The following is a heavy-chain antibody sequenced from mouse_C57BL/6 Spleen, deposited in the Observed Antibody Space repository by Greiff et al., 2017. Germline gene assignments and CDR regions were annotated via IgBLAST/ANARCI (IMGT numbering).Heavy chain of an antibody. CDR3: TRWLLQAFDY. CDR1: GYTFTDYE. CDR2: IDPETGGT. D-gene: IGHD2-3*01. V-gene: IGHV1-15*01. J-gene: IGHJ2*01. Sequence: VKLMESGAELVRPGASVTLSCKASGYTFTDYEMHWVKQTPVHGLEWIGAIDPETGGTAYNQKFKGKAILTADKSSSTAYMELRSLTSEDSAVYYCTRWLLQAFDYWGQGTTLTVSS.